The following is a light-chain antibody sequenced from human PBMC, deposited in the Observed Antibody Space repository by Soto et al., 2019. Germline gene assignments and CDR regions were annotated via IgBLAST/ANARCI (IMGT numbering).Light chain of an antibody. CDR1: SSDVGGYNY. CDR3: SSYTSTSIL. Sequence: QSVLTQPASVSGSPGQSITISCTGTSSDVGGYNYVSWYQPHTGKAPKLMIYEVTNRPSGVSNRFSASKSGNTASLTISGLQAEDEADYYCSSYTSTSILFGTGTKLTVL. J-gene: IGLJ1*01. CDR2: EVT. V-gene: IGLV2-14*01.